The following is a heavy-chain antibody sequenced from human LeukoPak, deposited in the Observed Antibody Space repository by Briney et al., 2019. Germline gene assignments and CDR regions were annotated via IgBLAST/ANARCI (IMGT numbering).Heavy chain of an antibody. J-gene: IGHJ5*02. V-gene: IGHV3-7*01. CDR2: IQREGSEE. D-gene: IGHD2-21*01. CDR3: AKSTPGPHCGGAGCPPTLTPFGT. CDR1: GFTFSSYW. Sequence: GGSLRLSCAASGFTFSSYWMSWVRQAPGRGLEWVASIQREGSEEHYVDSVKGRFTISRDNAKNSLYLQMNSLRAEDTAVYYCAKSTPGPHCGGAGCPPTLTPFGTWGQGTLVTVSS.